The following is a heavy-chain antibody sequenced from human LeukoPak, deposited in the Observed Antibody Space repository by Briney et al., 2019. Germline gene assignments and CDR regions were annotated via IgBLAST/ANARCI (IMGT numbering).Heavy chain of an antibody. J-gene: IGHJ4*02. Sequence: GGSLRLSCAASGLTFSSYAMHWVRQAPGKGLEWVAVISYDGSNKYYADSVKGRFTISRDNSKNTLYLQMNSLRAEDTAVYYCARSAVPAAIPDYFDYWGQGTLVTVSS. CDR2: ISYDGSNK. V-gene: IGHV3-30-3*01. D-gene: IGHD2-2*01. CDR1: GLTFSSYA. CDR3: ARSAVPAAIPDYFDY.